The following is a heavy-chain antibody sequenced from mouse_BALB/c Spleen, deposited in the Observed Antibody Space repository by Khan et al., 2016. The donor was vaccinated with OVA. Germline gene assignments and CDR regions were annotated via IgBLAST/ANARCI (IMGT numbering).Heavy chain of an antibody. Sequence: QVQLQQSGAELARPGASVKMSCKASGYTFTSYTMHWVKQRPGQGLEWIGYINPSNGYTNYNQKFKDKATLTADTSSSTAYMQLSSLTSEDSAVYYCVRSGAYYRYDGYVEVWGEGTTVTVSS. CDR1: GYTFTSYT. CDR2: INPSNGYT. V-gene: IGHV1-4*01. J-gene: IGHJ1*01. CDR3: VRSGAYYRYDGYVEV. D-gene: IGHD2-14*01.